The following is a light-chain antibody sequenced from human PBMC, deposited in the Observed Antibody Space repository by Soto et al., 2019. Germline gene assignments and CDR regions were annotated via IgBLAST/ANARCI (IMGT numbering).Light chain of an antibody. CDR3: QQRSNWAFT. V-gene: IGKV3-11*01. J-gene: IGKJ3*01. CDR1: QSVSSY. Sequence: EIVLTQSPATLSLSPGERATLSCRASQSVSSYLAWYQQKPGQAPRLLIYDASNRATGIQARFSGSGSGTVFTLTISSLEPEDFAVYYCQQRSNWAFTFGPGTKVDIK. CDR2: DAS.